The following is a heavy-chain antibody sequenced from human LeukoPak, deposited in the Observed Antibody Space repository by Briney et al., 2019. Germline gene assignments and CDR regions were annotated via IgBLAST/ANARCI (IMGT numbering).Heavy chain of an antibody. CDR1: GFTFNTHA. J-gene: IGHJ4*02. CDR3: AKSGTSRDH. CDR2: IPGSGASA. V-gene: IGHV3-23*01. Sequence: GGSPRLSCVASGFTFNTHAMTWVRQAPGKGLEWVSGIPGSGASAYYADSVKGRFTISRDNSKNTLYLQMNSLRVEDTAVYYCAKSGTSRDHWGQGTLVTVSS. D-gene: IGHD1-1*01.